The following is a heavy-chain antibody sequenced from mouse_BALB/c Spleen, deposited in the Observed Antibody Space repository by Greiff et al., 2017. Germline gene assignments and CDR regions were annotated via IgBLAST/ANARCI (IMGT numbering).Heavy chain of an antibody. D-gene: IGHD2-4*01. CDR2: ISSGSSTI. Sequence: EVQRVESGGGLVQPGGSRKLSCAASGFTFSSFGMHWVRQAPEKGLEWVAYISSGSSTIYYADTVKGRFTISRDNPKNTLFLQMTSLRSEDTAMYYCARRGGMITHYFDYWGQGTTLTVSS. J-gene: IGHJ2*01. V-gene: IGHV5-17*02. CDR1: GFTFSSFG. CDR3: ARRGGMITHYFDY.